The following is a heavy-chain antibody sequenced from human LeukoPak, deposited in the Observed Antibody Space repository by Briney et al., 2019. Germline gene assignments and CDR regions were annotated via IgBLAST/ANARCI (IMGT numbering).Heavy chain of an antibody. J-gene: IGHJ4*02. CDR3: AKDLSFVLRGSPFYFDY. V-gene: IGHV3-23*01. CDR2: ISGSGDTT. CDR1: GFTFSSYA. D-gene: IGHD6-25*01. Sequence: PEGSLRLSCAASGFTFSSYAMTWVRQAPGRGLEWVAAISGSGDTTYYADSVRGRFTISRDNSKNTLYLQMNSLRAEDTGVYYCAKDLSFVLRGSPFYFDYWGQGTLVTVSS.